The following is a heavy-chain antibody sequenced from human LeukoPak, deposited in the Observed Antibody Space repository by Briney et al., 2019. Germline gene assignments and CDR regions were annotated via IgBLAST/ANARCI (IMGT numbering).Heavy chain of an antibody. Sequence: PGGSLRLSCAASGFTFSNAWMSWVRQAPGKGLEWVGRIKSSSDGGTTDYAAPVKGRFTISRDDSKNTLYLQMNSLNTEDTAVYFCTTDIVVVPAGMRGYWGQGTLVTVSS. CDR3: TTDIVVVPAGMRGY. J-gene: IGHJ4*02. CDR1: GFTFSNAW. D-gene: IGHD2-2*01. CDR2: IKSSSDGGTT. V-gene: IGHV3-15*01.